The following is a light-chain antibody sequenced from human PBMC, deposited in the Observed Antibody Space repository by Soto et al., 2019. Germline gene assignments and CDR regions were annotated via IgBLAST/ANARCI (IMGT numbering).Light chain of an antibody. CDR1: QSVRIL. V-gene: IGKV3-15*01. J-gene: IGKJ1*01. CDR3: QQYNNWPRT. Sequence: EIVMTQSPATLSVSPGERCTLSCRASQSVRILLAWYQQKPGQAPRLPIHGATTRATGIPARFSGTGSGTEFTLTISSLQSEDFAVYYCQQYNNWPRTFGQGTKVDIK. CDR2: GAT.